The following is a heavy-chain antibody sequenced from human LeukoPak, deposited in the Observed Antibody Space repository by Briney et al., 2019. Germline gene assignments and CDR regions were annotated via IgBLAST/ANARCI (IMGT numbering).Heavy chain of an antibody. CDR1: GYSISSRYY. CDR2: VFHDGST. CDR3: VRESIEQWLI. J-gene: IGHJ1*01. D-gene: IGHD6-19*01. Sequence: SETLSLTCTVSGYSISSRYYLGWIRPPPGKGLEWTGSVFHDGSTHYNPSLQSRLSITVDKSKNEFALKLSSLSAPDPARYYSVRESIEQWLIWGQGTLVTVSS. V-gene: IGHV4-38-2*02.